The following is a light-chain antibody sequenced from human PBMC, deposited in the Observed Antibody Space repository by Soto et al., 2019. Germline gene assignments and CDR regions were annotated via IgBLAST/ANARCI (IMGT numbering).Light chain of an antibody. CDR2: ATS. CDR1: QSISSY. V-gene: IGKV1-39*01. J-gene: IGKJ2*01. Sequence: DIQMTQSPSSLSASVGDRVSVSCRASQSISSYLNWYLHKPGKAPKLLIYATSTLQSGVPSRFSGSGSGTDFTLTISSLQPEDFATYYCQQTYSLPYTFGKGTKLEIK. CDR3: QQTYSLPYT.